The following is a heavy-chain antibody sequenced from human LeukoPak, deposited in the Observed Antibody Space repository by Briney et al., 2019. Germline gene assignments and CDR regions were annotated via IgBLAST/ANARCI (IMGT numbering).Heavy chain of an antibody. CDR2: INPDNGGT. Sequence: ASVKVSCKASGYTFTGYYMHWVRQAPGQGLEWMGWINPDNGGTNYAQKFQGRVAMTRDMSISTAYMELSRLRSDDTAVYYCARDPSNSGYDYLYYFDYWGQGTLVTVSS. V-gene: IGHV1-2*02. D-gene: IGHD5-12*01. CDR3: ARDPSNSGYDYLYYFDY. CDR1: GYTFTGYY. J-gene: IGHJ4*02.